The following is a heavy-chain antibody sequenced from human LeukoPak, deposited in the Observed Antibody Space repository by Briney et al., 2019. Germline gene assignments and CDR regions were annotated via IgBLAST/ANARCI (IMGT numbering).Heavy chain of an antibody. CDR2: IYNSGST. CDR3: ARGTDMTPISGYYSFVY. J-gene: IGHJ4*02. CDR1: GGSISSYY. Sequence: PSETLSLTCTVSGGSISSYYWSWIRQPAGKGLEWIGRIYNSGSTNYNTNYNPSLTSRVTMSVDTSKNQFSLKLNSVTAADTAVYYCARGTDMTPISGYYSFVYWGQGTLVSVSS. V-gene: IGHV4-4*07. D-gene: IGHD5-12*01.